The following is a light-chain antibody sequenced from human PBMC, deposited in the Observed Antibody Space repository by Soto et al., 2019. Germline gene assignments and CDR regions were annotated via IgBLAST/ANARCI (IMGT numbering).Light chain of an antibody. V-gene: IGLV2-14*01. CDR1: SSDVGRYNY. Sequence: QSVLAQPASLSGSPGQSITISCTGTSSDVGRYNYVSWVQQHPGKAPKLLIYDVSNWPSGVSDRFSGSTSGNTASLTISGLQAEDEADYYCTSFTTSSTFVFGTGTKVT. CDR2: DVS. J-gene: IGLJ1*01. CDR3: TSFTTSSTFV.